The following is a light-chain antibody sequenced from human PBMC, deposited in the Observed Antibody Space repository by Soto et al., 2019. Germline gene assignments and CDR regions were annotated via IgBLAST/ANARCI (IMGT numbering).Light chain of an antibody. CDR1: QSLLHSDGNTY. V-gene: IGKV2-30*02. CDR2: EVS. CDR3: MQGTHWPST. Sequence: DVVVTQSPLSLPVTLGQPASISCRSSQSLLHSDGNTYLTWFQQRPGQSPRRLIYEVSNRASGVPDRFSGSGSGTDFTLNISRVEAEDIGMYYCMQGTHWPSTFGQGTKVEIK. J-gene: IGKJ1*01.